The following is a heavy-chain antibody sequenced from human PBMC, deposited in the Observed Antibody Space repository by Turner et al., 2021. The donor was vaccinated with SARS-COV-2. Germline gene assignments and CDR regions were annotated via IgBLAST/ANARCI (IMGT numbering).Heavy chain of an antibody. CDR2: ISYDGSQK. J-gene: IGHJ6*02. CDR1: EFTFSSYG. Sequence: QVQLVESGGGVVQPGRSRRLSCAASEFTFSSYGMHWVRQAPGKGLEWVAVISYDGSQKYYADSVKGRFTISRDNSKNTLYLQMNSLRAEDTAVYYCAKDKHPDGMDVWGQGTTVTVSS. V-gene: IGHV3-30*18. CDR3: AKDKHPDGMDV.